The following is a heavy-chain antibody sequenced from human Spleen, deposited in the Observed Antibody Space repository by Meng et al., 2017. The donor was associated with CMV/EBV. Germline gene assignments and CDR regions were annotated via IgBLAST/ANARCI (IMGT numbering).Heavy chain of an antibody. CDR2: ISSSSSYI. V-gene: IGHV3-21*01. CDR1: GFTFSSYS. CDR3: ARVLRTPPRDYYYGMDV. J-gene: IGHJ6*02. Sequence: GESLKISCAASGFTFSSYSMNWVRQAPGKGLEWVSSISSSSSYIYYADSVKGRFTISRDNAKYSLYLQMNSLRAEDTAVYYCARVLRTPPRDYYYGMDVWGQGNPGHRLL.